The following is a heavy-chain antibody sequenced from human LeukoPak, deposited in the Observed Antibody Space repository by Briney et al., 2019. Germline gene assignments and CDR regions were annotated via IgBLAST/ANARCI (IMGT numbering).Heavy chain of an antibody. CDR1: GFTSRSYE. CDR3: TRVLVTMPH. V-gene: IGHV3-48*03. J-gene: IGHJ4*02. CDR2: IDSSASTK. D-gene: IGHD2-2*01. Sequence: GGSLRLSCAASGFTSRSYEMNWVRLAPGKGLEWVSFIDSSASTKYYADSVKGRFTISRDNAKNSLHLQMNSLRVEDTAVYYCTRVLVTMPHWGQGTLVTVSS.